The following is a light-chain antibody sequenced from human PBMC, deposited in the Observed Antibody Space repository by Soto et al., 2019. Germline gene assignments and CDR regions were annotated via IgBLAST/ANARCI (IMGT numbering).Light chain of an antibody. CDR1: SSDVGAYNY. V-gene: IGLV2-14*01. J-gene: IGLJ7*01. CDR2: EVS. CDR3: SSYTSSSTLV. Sequence: QSVLTQPASVSGSPGHSITISCTGTSSDVGAYNYVSCYQHHPGRSPKLMIYEVSNRHSGVSNRFSGYKSVNTASVTISGLWAEDEADYYCSSYTSSSTLVFGGGTQLTVL.